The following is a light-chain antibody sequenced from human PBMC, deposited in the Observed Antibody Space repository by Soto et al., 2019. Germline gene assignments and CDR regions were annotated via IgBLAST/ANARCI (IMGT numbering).Light chain of an antibody. V-gene: IGKV3-11*01. CDR2: DAS. J-gene: IGKJ4*01. Sequence: EIVVTQSPATLSLSPGERATLSCRASQSVSSNLAWYQQKPGQAPRLLMYDASNRATGIPARFSGSGSGTDFTLTISSLEPEDFAVYYCQQRSNGLTFGGGTKVEIK. CDR1: QSVSSN. CDR3: QQRSNGLT.